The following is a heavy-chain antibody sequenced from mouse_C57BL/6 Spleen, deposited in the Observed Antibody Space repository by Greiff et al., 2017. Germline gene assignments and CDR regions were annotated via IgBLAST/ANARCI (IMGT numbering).Heavy chain of an antibody. V-gene: IGHV5-6*01. CDR2: ISSGGSYP. CDR3: ARQGSYYYGSSQYYFDY. Sequence: EVQRVESGGDLVKPGGSLKLSCAASGFTFSSYGMSWVRPTPDKRLEWVATISSGGSYPYYPDSVKGRFTISRDNAKNTLYLQMSSLKSEDTAMYYCARQGSYYYGSSQYYFDYWGQGTTLTVSS. D-gene: IGHD1-1*01. CDR1: GFTFSSYG. J-gene: IGHJ2*01.